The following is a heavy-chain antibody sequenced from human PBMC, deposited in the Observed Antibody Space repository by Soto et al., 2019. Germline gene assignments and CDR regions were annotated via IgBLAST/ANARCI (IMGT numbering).Heavy chain of an antibody. J-gene: IGHJ6*02. CDR3: AKNKGYGSGLMDV. CDR1: GFTFSSYA. Sequence: EVQLLESGGGLVQPGGSLRLSCAASGFTFSSYAMNWVRQAPGKGLEWVSAISHSGGSTYYADSVKGRFTISRDNSKNTLYMKMNSLRVADTAVYYCAKNKGYGSGLMDVWGQGTTVTVSS. CDR2: ISHSGGST. D-gene: IGHD3-10*01. V-gene: IGHV3-23*01.